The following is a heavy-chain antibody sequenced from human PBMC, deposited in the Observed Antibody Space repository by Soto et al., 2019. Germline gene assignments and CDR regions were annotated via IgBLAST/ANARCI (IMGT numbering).Heavy chain of an antibody. V-gene: IGHV1-58*02. CDR2: IVVGSGNT. Sequence: SVKVSCKASGYTFTSYYMHWVRQARGQRLEWIGWIVVGSGNTNYAQKFQERVTITRDMSTSTAYMELSSLRSEDTAVYYCATSNSGYDLGLDYWGQGTLVTVSS. D-gene: IGHD5-12*01. J-gene: IGHJ4*02. CDR3: ATSNSGYDLGLDY. CDR1: GYTFTSYY.